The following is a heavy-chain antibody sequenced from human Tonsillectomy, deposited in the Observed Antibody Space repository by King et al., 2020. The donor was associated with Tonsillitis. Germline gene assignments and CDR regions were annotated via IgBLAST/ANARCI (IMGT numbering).Heavy chain of an antibody. CDR1: GYTFTGYY. D-gene: IGHD1-14*01. CDR3: AREIAGSFDY. V-gene: IGHV1-2*05. CDR2: INPNSGGT. J-gene: IGHJ4*02. Sequence: QLVQSGAEVKKPGASVKVSCKASGYTFTGYYIHWVRQAPGQGLEWMGRINPNSGGTNFAQKFQGRVTMTRDTSIGTAYMELSRLRSDDTVVYYCAREIAGSFDYWGQGTLVTVSS.